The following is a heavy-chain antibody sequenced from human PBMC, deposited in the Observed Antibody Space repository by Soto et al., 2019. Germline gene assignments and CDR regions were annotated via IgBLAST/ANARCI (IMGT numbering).Heavy chain of an antibody. D-gene: IGHD3-10*01. CDR2: ISTSSVYT. V-gene: IGHV3-11*06. Sequence: QVQLVESGGGLVKPGGSLRLSCVGSGFTFSDSYVIWIRQAPGKGLEWVSYISTSSVYTNYAVSVKGRFTISRDNANNPLYLQMDSLRADDTAVYYCARDPDRGGAFDIWGQGTMVTVSS. J-gene: IGHJ3*02. CDR1: GFTFSDSY. CDR3: ARDPDRGGAFDI.